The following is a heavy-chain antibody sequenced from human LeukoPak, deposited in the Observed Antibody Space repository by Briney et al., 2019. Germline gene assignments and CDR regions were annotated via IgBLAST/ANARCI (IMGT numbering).Heavy chain of an antibody. CDR3: ARRIVVTRGFDY. D-gene: IGHD4-23*01. J-gene: IGHJ4*02. Sequence: SETLSLTCTVSGCSISSSSYYWGWIRQPPGKGLEWIGSIYCSGSTYYNPSLKSRVTISVDTSKNQFSLKLSSVTAADTAVYYCARRIVVTRGFDYWGQGTLVTVSS. V-gene: IGHV4-39*01. CDR2: IYCSGST. CDR1: GCSISSSSYY.